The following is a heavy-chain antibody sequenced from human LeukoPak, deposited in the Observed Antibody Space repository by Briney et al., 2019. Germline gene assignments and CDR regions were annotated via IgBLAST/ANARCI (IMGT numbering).Heavy chain of an antibody. CDR3: AREWEPSWGIAVAGTQGFGWYYYYGMDV. CDR1: GLTFRDNY. Sequence: GGSLRPSGPAPGLTFRDNYMSGIRKAQGRGRGWVPYISIRGITINYADSVHGRFTTSRENDKPSLYLQINSLRAEDTAVYYCAREWEPSWGIAVAGTQGFGWYYYYGMDVWGQGTTVTVSS. D-gene: IGHD6-19*01. V-gene: IGHV3-11*01. J-gene: IGHJ6*02. CDR2: ISIRGITI.